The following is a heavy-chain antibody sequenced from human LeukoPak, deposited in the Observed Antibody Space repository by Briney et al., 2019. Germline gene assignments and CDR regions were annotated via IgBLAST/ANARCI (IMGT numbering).Heavy chain of an antibody. D-gene: IGHD5-12*01. CDR1: GYTFTSYG. J-gene: IGHJ4*02. Sequence: ASVKVSCKASGYTFTSYGISWVRRAPGQGLEWMGWISAYNGNTNYAQKLQGRVTMTTDTSTSTAYMELRSLRSDDTAVYYCATGTRGYSGYDYFYWGQGTLVTVSS. V-gene: IGHV1-18*01. CDR2: ISAYNGNT. CDR3: ATGTRGYSGYDYFY.